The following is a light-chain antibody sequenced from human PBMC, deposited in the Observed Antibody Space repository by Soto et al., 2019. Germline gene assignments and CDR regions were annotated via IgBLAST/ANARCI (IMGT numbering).Light chain of an antibody. V-gene: IGKV1-5*03. Sequence: IRRTLSSATLSESIRARVAXXCRASQTISSWLAWYQQKPGKAPKLLIYKASTLKSGVPSRFSGSGSGTEFTLTISSLQPDDFATYYCQHYNCYSEAVGQGTKVEI. CDR2: KAS. J-gene: IGKJ1*01. CDR3: QHYNCYSEA. CDR1: QTISSW.